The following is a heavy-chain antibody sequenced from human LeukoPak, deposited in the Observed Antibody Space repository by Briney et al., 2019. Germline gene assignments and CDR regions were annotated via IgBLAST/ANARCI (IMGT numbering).Heavy chain of an antibody. D-gene: IGHD6-6*01. J-gene: IGHJ4*02. CDR3: ATALSLAMY. CDR1: GFTFSSYA. Sequence: PGGSLRLSCAASGFTFSSYAMSWVRQAPGKGLEWVSAISGSGGSTYYADSVKGRFTISRDNSKSMLYLQMSNLRAEDTAIYYCATALSLAMYWGQGTLVTVSS. V-gene: IGHV3-23*01. CDR2: ISGSGGST.